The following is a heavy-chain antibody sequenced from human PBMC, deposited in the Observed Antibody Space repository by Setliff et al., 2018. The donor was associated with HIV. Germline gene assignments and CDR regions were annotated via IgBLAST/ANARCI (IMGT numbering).Heavy chain of an antibody. CDR1: GYTFTGYY. J-gene: IGHJ4*02. CDR2: MNPNSGNT. Sequence: ASVKVSCKASGYTFTGYYIHWVRQAPGQGLEWMGWMNPNSGNTGYAQKFQGRVTMTRNTSISTAYMELSSLRSEDTAVYYCARGLTRSSDYWGQGTLVTVSS. D-gene: IGHD6-6*01. CDR3: ARGLTRSSDY. V-gene: IGHV1-8*02.